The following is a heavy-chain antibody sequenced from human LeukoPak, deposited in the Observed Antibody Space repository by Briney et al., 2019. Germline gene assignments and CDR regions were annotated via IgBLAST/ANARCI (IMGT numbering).Heavy chain of an antibody. CDR1: GFTFSSYW. CDR2: IKQDGSEK. Sequence: GGSLRLSCAASGFTFSSYWMSWVRQAPGKGLEWVANIKQDGSEKYYVDSVKGRFTISRDNAKNSLYLQMNSLRAEDTAVYYCARDHYYGSGSLKRFNYYYYYYMDVWGKGTTVTISS. V-gene: IGHV3-7*01. J-gene: IGHJ6*03. D-gene: IGHD3-10*01. CDR3: ARDHYYGSGSLKRFNYYYYYYMDV.